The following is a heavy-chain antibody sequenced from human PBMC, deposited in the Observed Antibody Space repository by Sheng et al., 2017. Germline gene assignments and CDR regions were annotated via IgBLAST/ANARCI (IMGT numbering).Heavy chain of an antibody. CDR1: GFTFSSYE. CDR3: ARVMGAVVGADY. J-gene: IGHJ4*02. D-gene: IGHD2-2*01. V-gene: IGHV3-48*03. Sequence: EVQLVESGGGLVQPGGSLRLSCAASGFTFSSYEMNWVRQAPGKGLEWVSYISSSGSTIYYADSVKGRFTISRDNAKNSLYLQMNSLRAEDTAVYYCARVMGAVVGADYWGQGTLVTVSS. CDR2: ISSSGSTI.